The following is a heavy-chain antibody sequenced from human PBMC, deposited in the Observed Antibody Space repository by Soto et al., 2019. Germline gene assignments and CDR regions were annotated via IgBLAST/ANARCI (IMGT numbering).Heavy chain of an antibody. CDR2: LTWNGEVL. CDR1: GFTSDDYA. CDR3: VKDSESSGYLTHLDY. Sequence: GGSLRLSCVASGFTSDDYAIHWVRQTPGKGLEWVSGLTWNGEVLGYADSVKGRFTISRDNAKNSLYLEMNSLRPEDTALYYCVKDSESSGYLTHLDYWGQGTLVTVSS. V-gene: IGHV3-9*02. J-gene: IGHJ4*02. D-gene: IGHD3-22*01.